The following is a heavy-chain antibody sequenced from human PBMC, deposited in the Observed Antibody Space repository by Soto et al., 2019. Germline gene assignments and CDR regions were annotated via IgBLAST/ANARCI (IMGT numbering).Heavy chain of an antibody. D-gene: IGHD3-10*02. CDR3: AKGALFWEVLTGNWFDP. CDR1: GFTFSSYA. J-gene: IGHJ5*02. Sequence: EVQLLESGGRLVQPGGSLRLSCAASGFTFSSYAMSWVRQAPGKGLEWVSAISGSGGTTYYADSVKGRFTISRDNYKNTLYLQMNSLRAEDTAVYYCAKGALFWEVLTGNWFDPWGQGTLVTVSS. CDR2: ISGSGGTT. V-gene: IGHV3-23*01.